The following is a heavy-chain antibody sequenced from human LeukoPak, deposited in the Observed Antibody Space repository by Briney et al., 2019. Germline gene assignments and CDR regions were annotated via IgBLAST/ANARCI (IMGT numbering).Heavy chain of an antibody. CDR1: GDSVSSNSAA. CDR2: TYYRSKWYN. D-gene: IGHD6-13*01. J-gene: IGHJ5*02. Sequence: SQTLSLTCAISGDSVSSNSAAWNWIRQSPSRGLEWLGRTYYRSKWYNDYAVSVKSRITINPDTSKNQFSLQLNSVTPKDTAVYYCARVVAAAAINWFDPWGQGALVTVSS. V-gene: IGHV6-1*01. CDR3: ARVVAAAAINWFDP.